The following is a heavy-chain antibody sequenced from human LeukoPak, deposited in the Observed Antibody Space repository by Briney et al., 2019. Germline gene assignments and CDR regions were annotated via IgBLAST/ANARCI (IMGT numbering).Heavy chain of an antibody. J-gene: IGHJ4*02. D-gene: IGHD4-17*01. CDR1: GFTFSSYG. CDR3: AKAFGDYEATLTDY. CDR2: IRYDGSNK. V-gene: IGHV3-30*02. Sequence: PGGSLRLSCAASGFTFSSYGMHWVRQAPGKGLEWVAFIRYDGSNKYYADSVKGRFTISRDNSKNTLYLQMNSLRAEDTAVYYCAKAFGDYEATLTDYWGQGTLVTVSS.